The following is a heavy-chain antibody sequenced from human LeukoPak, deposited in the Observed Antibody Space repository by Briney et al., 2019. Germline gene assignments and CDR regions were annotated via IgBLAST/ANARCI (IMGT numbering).Heavy chain of an antibody. CDR3: ATHYYDSKNY. J-gene: IGHJ4*02. D-gene: IGHD3-22*01. Sequence: GGSLRLSCAASGFTFSSYEMNWVRQAPGKGLEWVSYISSSGSTIYYADSVKGRFTISRDNAKNSLYLQMNSLRAEDTAVYYCATHYYDSKNYWGQGTLVTVSP. V-gene: IGHV3-48*03. CDR2: ISSSGSTI. CDR1: GFTFSSYE.